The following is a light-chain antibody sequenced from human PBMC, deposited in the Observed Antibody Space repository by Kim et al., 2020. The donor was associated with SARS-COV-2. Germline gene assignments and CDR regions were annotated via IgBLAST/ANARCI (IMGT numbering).Light chain of an antibody. CDR3: QQRSSWPLT. Sequence: EIVLTQSPATLSLSPGARATLSCRASQSVRNYLAWYQQKPGQAPRLLVYDASNRATGIPTRFSGSGSGTDFSLTISSLEPEDFAVYYCQQRSSWPLTFGGGTKVDIK. CDR1: QSVRNY. V-gene: IGKV3-11*01. J-gene: IGKJ4*01. CDR2: DAS.